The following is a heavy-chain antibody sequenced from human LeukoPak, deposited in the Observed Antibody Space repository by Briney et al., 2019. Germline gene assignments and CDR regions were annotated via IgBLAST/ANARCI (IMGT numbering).Heavy chain of an antibody. D-gene: IGHD3-10*01. CDR1: GFTFSSYA. Sequence: GGSLRLSCAASGFTFSSYAMGWVRQAPGKGLQWVAGISGSGRDTYSAESVKGRFTISRDNVNNTVSLQMNSLRVEDTATYYCVKEYTGSFYNFENWFDPWGQGTVVTVSP. CDR2: ISGSGRDT. CDR3: VKEYTGSFYNFENWFDP. J-gene: IGHJ5*02. V-gene: IGHV3-23*01.